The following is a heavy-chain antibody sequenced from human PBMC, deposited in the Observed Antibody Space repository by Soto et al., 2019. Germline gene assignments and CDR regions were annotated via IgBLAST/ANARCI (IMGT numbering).Heavy chain of an antibody. J-gene: IGHJ3*02. V-gene: IGHV1-8*01. CDR3: ARTLGYCGGDCYGRHNDAFDI. Sequence: QVQLVQSGAEVKKPGASVKVSCKASGYTFTSYDVNWVXXXXXXXLXWMGWINPNSGNTGYAQKFQGRVTMTRNTSIRTAYMELSGLRSEDTAVYYCARTLGYCGGDCYGRHNDAFDIWGQGTMVTVSS. CDR1: GYTFTSYD. D-gene: IGHD2-21*02. CDR2: INPNSGNT.